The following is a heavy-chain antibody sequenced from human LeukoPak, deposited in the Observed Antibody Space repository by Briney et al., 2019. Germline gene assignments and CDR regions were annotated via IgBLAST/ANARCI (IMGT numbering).Heavy chain of an antibody. D-gene: IGHD3-10*01. Sequence: PGGSLRLSCAASGFTFSSYDMSWVRQAPGKGLEWVSAISGSGGSTYYADSVKGRFTISRDNTKNTLYLQVDSVRAEDTAVYYCAKRVGPGRAFDIWGQGTMVTVST. V-gene: IGHV3-23*01. CDR2: ISGSGGST. CDR1: GFTFSSYD. J-gene: IGHJ3*02. CDR3: AKRVGPGRAFDI.